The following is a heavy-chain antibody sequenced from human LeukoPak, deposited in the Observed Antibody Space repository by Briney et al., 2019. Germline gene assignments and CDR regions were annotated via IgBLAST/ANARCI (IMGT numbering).Heavy chain of an antibody. J-gene: IGHJ4*02. V-gene: IGHV5-10-1*01. CDR2: IDPSDSYT. CDR3: ARRGTGRVAGKNPFDY. CDR1: GYSFTSYW. Sequence: GESLKISCKGSGYSFTSYWISWVRQMPGKGLEWMGRIDPSDSYTNYSPSFQGHVTISADKSISTAYLQWSSLRASDTAMYYCARRGTGRVAGKNPFDYWGQGTLVTVSS. D-gene: IGHD5-18*01.